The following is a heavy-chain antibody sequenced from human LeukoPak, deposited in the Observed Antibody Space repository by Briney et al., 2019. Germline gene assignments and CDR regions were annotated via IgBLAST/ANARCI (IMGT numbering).Heavy chain of an antibody. V-gene: IGHV1-2*02. J-gene: IGHJ4*02. CDR2: INPNSGGT. CDR3: ARVPSRWLVSYDTDY. D-gene: IGHD6-19*01. Sequence: SVKVSCKASGYTFTGYYMHWVRQAPGQGLEWMGWINPNSGGTNYAQKFQGRVTMTRDTSISTAYMELSRLRSDDTAVYYCARVPSRWLVSYDTDYWGQGTLVTVSS. CDR1: GYTFTGYY.